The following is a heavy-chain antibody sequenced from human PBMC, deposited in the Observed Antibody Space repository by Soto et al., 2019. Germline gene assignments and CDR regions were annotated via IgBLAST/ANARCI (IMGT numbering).Heavy chain of an antibody. CDR2: INPNSGGT. CDR1: GYTFTGHY. Sequence: GASVKVSCKASGYTFTGHYMHWVRQAPGQGLEWMGWINPNSGGTNYAQKFQGRVTMTRDTSISTAYMELSRLRSDDTAVYYCARVIITGTNSPIDYYYYYGMDVWGQGTTVTVSS. J-gene: IGHJ6*02. D-gene: IGHD1-7*01. V-gene: IGHV1-2*02. CDR3: ARVIITGTNSPIDYYYYYGMDV.